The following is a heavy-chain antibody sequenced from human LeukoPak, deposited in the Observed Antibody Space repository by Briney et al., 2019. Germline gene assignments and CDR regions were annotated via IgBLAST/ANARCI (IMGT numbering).Heavy chain of an antibody. D-gene: IGHD1-26*01. Sequence: GGSLRLSCAASGFTFSSYSMNWVRQAPGKGLEWVSSISSSSSYIYYADSVKGRFTISRDNVKNSLYLQMNSLRAEDTAVYYCARDLEMGATTWGQGTLVTVSS. J-gene: IGHJ5*02. CDR1: GFTFSSYS. V-gene: IGHV3-21*01. CDR2: ISSSSSYI. CDR3: ARDLEMGATT.